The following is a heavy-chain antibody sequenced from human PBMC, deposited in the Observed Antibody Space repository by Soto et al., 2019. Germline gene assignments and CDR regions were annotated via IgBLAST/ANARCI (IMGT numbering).Heavy chain of an antibody. CDR2: ISAYNGNT. D-gene: IGHD2-8*02. V-gene: IGHV1-18*01. J-gene: IGHJ3*02. CDR1: GYTFTSFG. CDR3: ARDHRGVTDAFDI. Sequence: QVQLVQSGAEVKKPGASVKVSCKASGYTFTSFGISWVRQAPGQGLEWMGWISAYNGNTNYAENLQGRVTITTDTSTSTAYMELRSLRCDDTAVEYCARDHRGVTDAFDIWGQGTMFTVSS.